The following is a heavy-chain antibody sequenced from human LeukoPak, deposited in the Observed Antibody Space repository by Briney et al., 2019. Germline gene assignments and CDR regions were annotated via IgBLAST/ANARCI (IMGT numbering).Heavy chain of an antibody. V-gene: IGHV4-39*07. CDR1: GGSISSTIYY. CDR3: ARDRSDAYYYMDV. CDR2: IYYRGST. J-gene: IGHJ6*03. Sequence: SETLSLTCTVSGGSISSTIYYWGWIRQPPGKGLEWIGSIYYRGSTYYNPSLKSRVTISLDTSKNQFSLKLSSVTAADTAVYYCARDRSDAYYYMDVWGKGTTVTVSS.